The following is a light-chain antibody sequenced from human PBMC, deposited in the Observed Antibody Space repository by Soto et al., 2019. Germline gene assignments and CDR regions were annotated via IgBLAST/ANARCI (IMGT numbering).Light chain of an antibody. CDR1: QSVGNNY. J-gene: IGKJ4*01. CDR3: QQYGRTPLT. CDR2: DAS. V-gene: IGKV3-20*01. Sequence: EIVLMQSPGTLSLSQGEGATLSCRASQSVGNNYLAWYQQKPGQAPRFLMYDASTRATGIPDRFSGSGSGTDFTLTISRLESENFAVYYCQQYGRTPLTFGGGTKVDIK.